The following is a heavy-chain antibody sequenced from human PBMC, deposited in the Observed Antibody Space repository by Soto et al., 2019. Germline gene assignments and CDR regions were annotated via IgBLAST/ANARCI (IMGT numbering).Heavy chain of an antibody. CDR2: IFHSGST. Sequence: SETLSLTCAVFGGSISNSNWWTWVRQPPGKGPDWIGEIFHSGSTNYNSSLMGRVTISVDKANNQFSLKLSSVTAEDTAVYYCAHRPIVGAAIWGQGTLVTVSS. V-gene: IGHV4-4*02. CDR1: GGSISNSNW. D-gene: IGHD1-26*01. J-gene: IGHJ4*02. CDR3: AHRPIVGAAI.